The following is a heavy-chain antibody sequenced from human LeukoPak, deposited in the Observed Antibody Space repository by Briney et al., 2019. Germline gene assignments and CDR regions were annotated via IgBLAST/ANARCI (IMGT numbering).Heavy chain of an antibody. D-gene: IGHD3-22*01. CDR3: ARADYDTSAYYYTFDY. V-gene: IGHV4-59*01. CDR1: GGSINGYY. Sequence: PSETLSLTCTVSGGSINGYYWSWIRQPPEKGLEWIGYIYYRGSTNYNPSLKSRVTISVDTSKNQFSLKLSSVTAADTAVYYCARADYDTSAYYYTFDYWGRGTLVTVSS. J-gene: IGHJ4*02. CDR2: IYYRGST.